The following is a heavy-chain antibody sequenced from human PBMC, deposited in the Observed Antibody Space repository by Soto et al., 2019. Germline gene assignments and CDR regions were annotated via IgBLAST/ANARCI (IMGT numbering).Heavy chain of an antibody. CDR3: ARVREPWTPGRANSNWFDP. CDR1: GGSISSGDYY. CDR2: IYYSGST. Sequence: QVQLQESGPGLVKPSQTLSLTCTVSGGSISSGDYYWSLIRQPPGKGLEWIRYIYYSGSTYYNPSLKSRVTISVDTSKNQFSLKLSSVTAADTAVYYCARVREPWTPGRANSNWFDPWGQGTLVTVSS. V-gene: IGHV4-30-4*01. J-gene: IGHJ5*02. D-gene: IGHD1-1*01.